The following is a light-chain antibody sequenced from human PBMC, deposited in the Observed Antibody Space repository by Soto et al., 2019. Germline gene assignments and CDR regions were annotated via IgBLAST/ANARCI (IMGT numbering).Light chain of an antibody. CDR1: QSVGSY. CDR2: DAS. V-gene: IGKV3-11*01. Sequence: EIVLTQSPATLSLSTGERATLSCRASQSVGSYLAWFQQRPGQAPRLVIHDASKRATGIPARFSGSGSGTDFSLTISGLEPEDFAVYYCQQRDNWPFTFGPGTTVDIK. J-gene: IGKJ3*01. CDR3: QQRDNWPFT.